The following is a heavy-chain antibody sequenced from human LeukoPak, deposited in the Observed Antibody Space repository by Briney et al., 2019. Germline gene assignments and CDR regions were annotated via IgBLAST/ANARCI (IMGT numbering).Heavy chain of an antibody. CDR3: ARDVGDFWSGYYTDYYYYMDV. D-gene: IGHD3-3*01. CDR1: GGSISSYY. Sequence: SETLSLTCTVSGGSISSYYWSWMRQPAGKGLEWIGRIYTSGSTNYNPSLKSRVTMSVVTSNDQFSLKVSSVTAADTAVYYCARDVGDFWSGYYTDYYYYMDVWGKGTTVTVSS. J-gene: IGHJ6*03. CDR2: IYTSGST. V-gene: IGHV4-4*07.